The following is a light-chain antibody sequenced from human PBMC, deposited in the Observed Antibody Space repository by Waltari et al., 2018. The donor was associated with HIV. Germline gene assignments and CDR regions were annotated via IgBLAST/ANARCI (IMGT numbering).Light chain of an antibody. J-gene: IGLJ3*02. CDR1: SGSIASNY. CDR3: QSYDSSSHTWV. V-gene: IGLV6-57*03. Sequence: NFMLTQPHSVSESPGKTVTISCTRSSGSIASNYVQWYQQRPGSAPTTVIYEDNKIPTGVPERFSGSTDRSSNSASLTIAGLKTEDEADYYCQSYDSSSHTWVFGGGTKLTVL. CDR2: EDN.